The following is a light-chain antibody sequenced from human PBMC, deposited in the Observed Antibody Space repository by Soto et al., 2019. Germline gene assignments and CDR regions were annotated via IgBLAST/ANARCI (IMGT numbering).Light chain of an antibody. CDR2: EVS. CDR3: SSYAGITPYV. V-gene: IGLV2-8*01. J-gene: IGLJ1*01. CDR1: SSDVGGYTY. Sequence: QSVLTQPPSASGSPGQSVTISCTGTSSDVGGYTYVSWYQQHPGKAPKLMIYEVSKLPSGVPDRFSGSKSGNTASLTVSGIQAEDEADYYCSSYAGITPYVFGTGTK.